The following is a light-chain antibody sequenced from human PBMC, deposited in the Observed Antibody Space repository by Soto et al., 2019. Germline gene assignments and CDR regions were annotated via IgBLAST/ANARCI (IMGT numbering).Light chain of an antibody. CDR3: HQYNNFWT. CDR2: GAS. CDR1: QSVSSR. Sequence: EIVMTQSPATPSVSPRERVTLSCRASQSVSSRLAWYHQKPGQSPRLLIYGASTRATGIPARFSGSGSGTEFTLTISSLQSEDFGLYYCHQYNNFWTFGQGTKVDIK. V-gene: IGKV3-15*01. J-gene: IGKJ1*01.